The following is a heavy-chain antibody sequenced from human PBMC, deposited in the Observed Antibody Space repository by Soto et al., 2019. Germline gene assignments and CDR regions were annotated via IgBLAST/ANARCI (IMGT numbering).Heavy chain of an antibody. V-gene: IGHV3-23*01. CDR1: GFTFSSYA. CDR3: AKVRYSGSYAISDY. CDR2: IIGSGGST. J-gene: IGHJ4*02. Sequence: EVQLLESGGGLVQPGGSMRLSCAASGFTFSSYAMSWVRQAPGKGWDWVSPIIGSGGSTYYADSLKGRFTISRDNSKNTLYLQMNSLRAEDTAVYYCAKVRYSGSYAISDYWGQGTLVTVSS. D-gene: IGHD1-26*01.